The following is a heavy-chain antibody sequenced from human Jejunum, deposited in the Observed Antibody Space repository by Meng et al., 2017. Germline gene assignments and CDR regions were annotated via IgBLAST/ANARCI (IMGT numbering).Heavy chain of an antibody. D-gene: IGHD2-8*01. CDR3: ARDFEALNGV. J-gene: IGHJ1*01. V-gene: IGHV4-4*02. Sequence: QVLLEGSGPGPVKPWGTLSLTCAVSGDSISSSYWWSWVRQSTGKGLEWIGEIYHSGTTNYNPSLKSRVTLSVDKSKNQFSLNLSSVTAADTAVYFCARDFEALNGVWGQGTLVTVSS. CDR1: GDSISSSYW. CDR2: IYHSGTT.